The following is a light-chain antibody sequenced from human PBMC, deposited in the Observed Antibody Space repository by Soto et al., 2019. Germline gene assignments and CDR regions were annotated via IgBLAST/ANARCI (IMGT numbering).Light chain of an antibody. J-gene: IGLJ1*01. Sequence: QSVLIQPPSASGSPGQSVTISCTGTSSYVGGYNYVSWYQQHPGKAPKLMIYDVSKRPSGVPDRFSGSKSGNTASLTISGLQTEDEADYYCCSYAGRYTYVFGTGTKVTVL. CDR2: DVS. CDR1: SSYVGGYNY. V-gene: IGLV2-11*01. CDR3: CSYAGRYTYV.